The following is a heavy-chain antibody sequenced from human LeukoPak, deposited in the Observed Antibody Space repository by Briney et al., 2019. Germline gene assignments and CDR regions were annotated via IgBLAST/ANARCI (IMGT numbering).Heavy chain of an antibody. D-gene: IGHD6-19*01. CDR1: GFTFSSYG. CDR3: AIIAYSSGWDDAFDI. Sequence: GGSLRLSCAASGFTFSSYGMHWVRQAPGKGLEWVAVIWYDGSNKYYADSVKGRFTISRDNSKNTLYLQMNSLRAEDTAVYYCAIIAYSSGWDDAFDIWGQGTMVTVSS. J-gene: IGHJ3*02. V-gene: IGHV3-33*01. CDR2: IWYDGSNK.